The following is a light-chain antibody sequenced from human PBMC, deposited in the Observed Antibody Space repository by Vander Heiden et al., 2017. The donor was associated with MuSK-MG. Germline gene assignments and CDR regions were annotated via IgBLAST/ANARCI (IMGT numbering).Light chain of an antibody. Sequence: NFILTQPPSMSESPGRTVTISCTSHSGDIGSNYVQWYQQRPGSAPTNVIDEDSQRPSAVPDRFSGSLDSSSNSASLTISGLKTEDEADYYCQSDDSTIVVFGGGTKLTVL. V-gene: IGLV6-57*02. CDR3: QSDDSTIVV. CDR1: SGDIGSNY. CDR2: EDS. J-gene: IGLJ2*01.